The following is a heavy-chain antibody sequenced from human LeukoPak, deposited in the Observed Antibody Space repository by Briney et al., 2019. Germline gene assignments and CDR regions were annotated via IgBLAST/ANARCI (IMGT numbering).Heavy chain of an antibody. V-gene: IGHV3-43D*03. Sequence: GGSLRLSCAASGFIFDDYAMHWVRQAPGKGLEWVSLISWDGGSTYYVDSVKGRFTISRDNSKNSLYLQMNSLRAEDTAVYYCARLGIAAAGDDYWGQGTLVTVSS. CDR3: ARLGIAAAGDDY. CDR2: ISWDGGST. CDR1: GFIFDDYA. J-gene: IGHJ4*02. D-gene: IGHD6-13*01.